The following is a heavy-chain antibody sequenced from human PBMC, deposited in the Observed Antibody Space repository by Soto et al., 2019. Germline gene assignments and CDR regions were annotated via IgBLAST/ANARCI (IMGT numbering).Heavy chain of an antibody. D-gene: IGHD3-10*01. CDR1: GGSFGSDYNF. J-gene: IGHJ5*02. CDR2: IYYTGST. V-gene: IGHV4-30-4*01. Sequence: KPSETLSLTCTVSGGSFGSDYNFWSWVRQAPGRGLEWIGYIYYTGSTSYNRSLRSRLSMSIDTAKKQFSLSLTSVTAADTAVYYCVRAREERYYYGSGNYNISRTLDRWGQGTLVTVSS. CDR3: VRAREERYYYGSGNYNISRTLDR.